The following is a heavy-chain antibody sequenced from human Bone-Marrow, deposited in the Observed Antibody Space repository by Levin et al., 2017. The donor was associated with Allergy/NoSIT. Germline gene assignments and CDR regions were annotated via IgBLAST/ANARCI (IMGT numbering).Heavy chain of an antibody. CDR2: IDPTDSYT. J-gene: IGHJ4*02. Sequence: GGSLRLSCKGSGYSFTSYWITWVRQMPGKGLEWMGRIDPTDSYTNYSPSFQGHVTISADKSISTVYLQWSGLRDSDTAIYYCVRHGIRVAYYFDNWGQGTLVTVSS. CDR1: GYSFTSYW. V-gene: IGHV5-10-1*01. CDR3: VRHGIRVAYYFDN. D-gene: IGHD2-15*01.